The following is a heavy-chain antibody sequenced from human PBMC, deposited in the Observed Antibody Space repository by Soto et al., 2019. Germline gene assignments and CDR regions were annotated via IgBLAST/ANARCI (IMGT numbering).Heavy chain of an antibody. CDR2: ISGYNGNT. V-gene: IGHV1-18*01. D-gene: IGHD2-15*01. CDR1: AYPFTSYG. CDR3: ARAVVVSAPYYYMDV. J-gene: IGHJ6*03. Sequence: GASVKVSCKASAYPFTSYGVSWVRQAPGQGLEWMGWISGYNGNTNYAQKLQGRVTMTTDTSTSTAYMELRSPRSGDTAVYYCARAVVVSAPYYYMDVWGTGTTVTVSS.